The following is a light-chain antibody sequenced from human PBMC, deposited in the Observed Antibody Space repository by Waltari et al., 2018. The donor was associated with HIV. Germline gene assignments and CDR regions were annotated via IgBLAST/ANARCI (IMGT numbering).Light chain of an antibody. Sequence: EIVLTQSPGTVSLSPGERATLSCRASQSLRSNHLAWLQQKPGQAPRLIICDAATRATGVPDRFSGSGSWTDFTLTISRLEPEDFAVYYCQQYETFRTFGQGTKVEI. CDR1: QSLRSNH. V-gene: IGKV3-20*01. CDR3: QQYETFRT. CDR2: DAA. J-gene: IGKJ1*01.